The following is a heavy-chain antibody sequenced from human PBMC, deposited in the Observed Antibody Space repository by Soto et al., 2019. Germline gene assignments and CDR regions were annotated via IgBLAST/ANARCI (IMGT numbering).Heavy chain of an antibody. J-gene: IGHJ4*02. D-gene: IGHD2-15*01. Sequence: EVQLVESGGGLVQPGGSLRLSCAASGFTFSRYWMTWVRQAPGKGLEWVANIKQDGSEIYYVDSVTGRFTISRDNAENALYLQMNSLRAEDTAVYYCARDPVCSGGSCYDYWGQGTMVTVS. CDR1: GFTFSRYW. CDR2: IKQDGSEI. V-gene: IGHV3-7*01. CDR3: ARDPVCSGGSCYDY.